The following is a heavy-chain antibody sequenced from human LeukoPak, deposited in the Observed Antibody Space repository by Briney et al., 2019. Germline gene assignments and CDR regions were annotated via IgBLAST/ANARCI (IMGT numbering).Heavy chain of an antibody. V-gene: IGHV3-30*18. J-gene: IGHJ4*02. CDR2: ISYDGSNK. D-gene: IGHD6-13*01. CDR3: AKSGGREAAGMFDY. CDR1: GFTFSSYG. Sequence: GGSLRLSCAASGFTFSSYGMHWVRQAPGKGLGWVAVISYDGSNKYYADSVKGRFTISRDNSKNTLYLQMNSLRAEDTAVYYCAKSGGREAAGMFDYWGQGTLVTVSS.